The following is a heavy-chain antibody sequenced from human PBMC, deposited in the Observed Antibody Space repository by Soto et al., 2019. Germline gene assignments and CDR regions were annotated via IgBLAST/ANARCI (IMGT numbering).Heavy chain of an antibody. CDR1: GYTFIGYY. D-gene: IGHD3-10*01. Sequence: ASVKVSCKASGYTFIGYYIHWVRQAPGQGLEWMGWINPNSGGTNYAQRFQGWVTMTRDRSISTAYMELSRLKSDDTAVYYCARVGGGLASLGYYGMDVWGQGTTVTVPS. V-gene: IGHV1-2*04. CDR2: INPNSGGT. J-gene: IGHJ6*02. CDR3: ARVGGGLASLGYYGMDV.